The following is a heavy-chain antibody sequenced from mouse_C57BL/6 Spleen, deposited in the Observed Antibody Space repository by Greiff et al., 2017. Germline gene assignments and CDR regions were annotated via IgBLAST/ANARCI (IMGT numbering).Heavy chain of an antibody. D-gene: IGHD4-1*01. Sequence: QVQLQQSGAELVKPGASVKLSCKASGYTFTSYWMHWVKQRPGQGLEWIGMIHPNSGSTNYNEKFKSKATLTVDKSSSTAYMQLSSLTSEDSAVYVCARKEAGTRVYFDYWGQGTTLTVSS. CDR2: IHPNSGST. CDR3: ARKEAGTRVYFDY. CDR1: GYTFTSYW. J-gene: IGHJ2*01. V-gene: IGHV1-64*01.